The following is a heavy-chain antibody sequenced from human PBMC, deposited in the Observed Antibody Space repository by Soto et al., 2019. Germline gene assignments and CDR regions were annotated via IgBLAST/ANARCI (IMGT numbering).Heavy chain of an antibody. V-gene: IGHV4-61*01. Sequence: VQLQQSGPGLVKPSETLSLTCSVSGGSVSSGSFHWSWIRESPGKGLQFFGSIFYNGTATYSTSLMNRVSISIDTSQSQFSLKLVSVAAADTAVYYCARIGGWYDIDFWGQGNLVTVSS. J-gene: IGHJ4*02. D-gene: IGHD6-19*01. CDR1: GGSVSSGSFH. CDR2: IFYNGTA. CDR3: ARIGGWYDIDF.